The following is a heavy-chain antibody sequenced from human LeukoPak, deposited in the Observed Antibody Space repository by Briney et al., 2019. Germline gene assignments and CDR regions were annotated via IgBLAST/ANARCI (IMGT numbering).Heavy chain of an antibody. CDR1: GFTFSACG. CDR2: ISSTSDYL. D-gene: IGHD2-15*01. V-gene: IGHV3-21*01. CDR3: VRDMSGVVAASTEEY. Sequence: GGSLRLSCAASGFTFSACGMHWVRQAPGKGLEWVASISSTSDYLHHADSLKGRFTISRDNAQKSLYLQMSSLRVEDTAVYYCVRDMSGVVAASTEEYWGQGTLVTVSS. J-gene: IGHJ4*02.